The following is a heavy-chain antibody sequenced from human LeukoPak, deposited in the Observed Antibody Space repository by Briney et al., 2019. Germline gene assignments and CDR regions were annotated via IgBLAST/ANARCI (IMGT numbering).Heavy chain of an antibody. J-gene: IGHJ5*02. CDR2: IYHSGST. V-gene: IGHV4-38-2*01. CDR3: ARQLSEWLLYGNWCDP. Sequence: PSETLSLTCAVSGYSISSDYYWGWIRPPPGKGLEWIGIIYHSGSTYYNPSLKSRVTISFDTSKNPFSLKLSSVPAADTAVYYCARQLSEWLLYGNWCDPWGQGTLVTVSS. CDR1: GYSISSDYY. D-gene: IGHD3-3*01.